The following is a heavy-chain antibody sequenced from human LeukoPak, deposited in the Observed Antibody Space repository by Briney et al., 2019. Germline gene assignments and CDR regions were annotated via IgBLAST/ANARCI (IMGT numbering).Heavy chain of an antibody. CDR3: ARVRAIFGVVKNWFNP. CDR1: GGTFSSYA. J-gene: IGHJ5*02. Sequence: ASVKVSCKASGGTFSSYAISWVRQAPGQGLEWMGGIIPIFGTANYAQKFQGRVTITADKSTSTTYMELSRLRSEDTAVYYCARVRAIFGVVKNWFNPWGQGTLVTVSS. D-gene: IGHD3-3*01. CDR2: IIPIFGTA. V-gene: IGHV1-69*06.